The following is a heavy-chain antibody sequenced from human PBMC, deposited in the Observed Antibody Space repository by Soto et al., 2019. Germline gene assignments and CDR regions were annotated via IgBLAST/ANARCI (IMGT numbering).Heavy chain of an antibody. J-gene: IGHJ6*02. CDR1: GFTFSSYE. D-gene: IGHD5-18*01. CDR2: ISSSGSTI. Sequence: PGGSLRLSCAASGFTFSSYEMNWVRQAPGKGLEWVSYISSSGSTIYYADSVKGRFTISRDNAKNSLYLQMNSLRAEDTAVYYCARGGYSYGYGRDYYYGMDVWGQGTTVTVSS. V-gene: IGHV3-48*03. CDR3: ARGGYSYGYGRDYYYGMDV.